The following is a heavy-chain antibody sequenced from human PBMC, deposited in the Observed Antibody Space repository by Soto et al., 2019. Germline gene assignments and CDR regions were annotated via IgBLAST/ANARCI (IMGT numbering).Heavy chain of an antibody. D-gene: IGHD1-7*01. CDR2: INQSGST. CDR1: GGSISSINW. Sequence: QVQLQELGPGLGKLSGTLSLTCAVSGGSISSINWWGGVGQPPGKGWGWIGEINQSGSTNYNPSLKSLVTISVDKSKNQFSLNLSSVTAADTAVYYCARKYNWNYIGGWFDPWGQGTLVTVSS. J-gene: IGHJ5*02. CDR3: ARKYNWNYIGGWFDP. V-gene: IGHV4-4*02.